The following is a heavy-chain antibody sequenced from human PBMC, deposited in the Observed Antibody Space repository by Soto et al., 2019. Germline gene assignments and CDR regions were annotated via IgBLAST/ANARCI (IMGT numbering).Heavy chain of an antibody. CDR2: IFSNDEK. V-gene: IGHV2-26*01. Sequence: SGPTLVNTTESLTLTCSVSGFSLINARMGVSWIRQPPGKALEWLSHIFSNDEKSYSTFPTSRLTISKDTSQSQVVITMTNIAPVDTDTYSSARSPMVTFGAIVSYAAFDIWGQGTMVTVSS. D-gene: IGHD5-18*01. J-gene: IGHJ3*02. CDR3: ARSPMVTFGAIVSYAAFDI. CDR1: GFSLINARMG.